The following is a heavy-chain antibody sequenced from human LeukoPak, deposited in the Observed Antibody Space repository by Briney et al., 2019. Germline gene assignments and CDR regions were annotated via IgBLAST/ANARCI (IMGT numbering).Heavy chain of an antibody. Sequence: GGSLRLSCAASGFTFSSYSVNWVRQAPGKGLEWLSYISSGSSDIHYADSVKGRFTISRDNAKNSLYLQMNSLRAEDTAVYYCARDTGPVDYWGQGTLVTVSS. CDR3: ARDTGPVDY. CDR2: ISSGSSDI. D-gene: IGHD4-17*01. CDR1: GFTFSSYS. V-gene: IGHV3-48*01. J-gene: IGHJ4*02.